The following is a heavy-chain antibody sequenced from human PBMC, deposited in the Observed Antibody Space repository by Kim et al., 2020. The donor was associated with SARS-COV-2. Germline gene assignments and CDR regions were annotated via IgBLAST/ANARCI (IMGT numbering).Heavy chain of an antibody. Sequence: SETLSLTCTVSGGSISSTGHYWGWIRQPPGKGLEWIGSIYYSGSTYYNPSLKSRVTISVDTPKNQFSLRLRSVTAADTAVYFCARTNVLRYFEGGYWGQG. CDR3: ARTNVLRYFEGGY. D-gene: IGHD3-9*01. J-gene: IGHJ4*02. V-gene: IGHV4-39*01. CDR1: GGSISSTGHY. CDR2: IYYSGST.